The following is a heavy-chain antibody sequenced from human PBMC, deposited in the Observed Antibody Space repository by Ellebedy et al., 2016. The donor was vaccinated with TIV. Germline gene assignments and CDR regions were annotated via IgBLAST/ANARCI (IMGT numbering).Heavy chain of an antibody. J-gene: IGHJ6*02. D-gene: IGHD4-23*01. CDR3: ARDLTVLTPFVYWGQGTLVTVSSGMDV. V-gene: IGHV3-33*01. CDR2: MWYDGTNK. Sequence: GESLKISCAASGFTFSSYDMHWVRQAPGKGLEWVAVMWYDGTNKYYTDSVKGRFTISRDNSKSTLYLQMTSLRAEDTAVYYCARDLTVLTPFVYWGQGTLVTVSSGMDVWGQGTTVTVSS. CDR1: GFTFSSYD.